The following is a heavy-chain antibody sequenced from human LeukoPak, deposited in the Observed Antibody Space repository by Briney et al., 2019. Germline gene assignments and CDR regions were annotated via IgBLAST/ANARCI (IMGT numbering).Heavy chain of an antibody. CDR3: TTEGDIAAAGTDY. J-gene: IGHJ4*02. CDR2: IKSKTDGGTT. D-gene: IGHD6-13*01. V-gene: IGHV3-15*01. CDR1: GFTVSSTY. Sequence: GGSLRLSCAASGFTVSSTYMSWVRQAPGKGLEWVGRIKSKTDGGTTDYAAPVKGRFTISRDDSKNTLYLQMNSLKTEDTAVYYCTTEGDIAAAGTDYWGQGTLVTVSS.